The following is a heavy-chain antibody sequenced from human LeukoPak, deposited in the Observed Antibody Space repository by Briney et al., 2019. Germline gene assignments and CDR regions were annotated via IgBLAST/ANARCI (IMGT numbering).Heavy chain of an antibody. J-gene: IGHJ4*02. CDR3: ARGQFWRGSEIRV. V-gene: IGHV4-59*08. Sequence: SETLSLTCTVSGGSISSYYWSWIRQPPGKGLEWIGYVYYSGSTDYNPSLKSRVTISVDTSKNQFSLKLNSVTAADTAVYYCARGQFWRGSEIRVWGQGTLGTVSS. D-gene: IGHD1-26*01. CDR1: GGSISSYY. CDR2: VYYSGST.